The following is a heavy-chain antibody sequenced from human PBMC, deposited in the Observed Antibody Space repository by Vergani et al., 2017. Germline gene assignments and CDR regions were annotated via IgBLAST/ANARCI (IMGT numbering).Heavy chain of an antibody. Sequence: VQLVESGGGVVQPGRSLRLSCAASGFTFSSYAMHWVRQAPGKGLEWVSYISSSSSTIYYADTVKGRFTISRDNAKNSLYLQMNSLRAEATAVYDCARDPPPDYDSSGYLDYWGQGTLVTVSS. V-gene: IGHV3-48*04. D-gene: IGHD3-22*01. CDR3: ARDPPPDYDSSGYLDY. CDR1: GFTFSSYA. CDR2: ISSSSSTI. J-gene: IGHJ4*02.